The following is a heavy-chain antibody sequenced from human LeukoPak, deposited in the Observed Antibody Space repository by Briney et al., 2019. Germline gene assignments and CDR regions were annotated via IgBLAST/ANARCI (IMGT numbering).Heavy chain of an antibody. CDR2: INHSGST. Sequence: TSETLSLTCAVYGGSFSIYYWSWIRQPPGKGLEWIGEINHSGSTNYNPSLKSRVTISVDTSKNQFSLKLRSVTAADTAVYYCAREWHHVFDYWGQGNLVTVSS. CDR3: AREWHHVFDY. J-gene: IGHJ4*02. CDR1: GGSFSIYY. V-gene: IGHV4-34*01. D-gene: IGHD5-12*01.